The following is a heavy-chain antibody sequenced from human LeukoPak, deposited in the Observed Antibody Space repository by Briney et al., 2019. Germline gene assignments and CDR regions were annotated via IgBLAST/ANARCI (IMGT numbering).Heavy chain of an antibody. Sequence: GTSVKVSCKASGYTFSSYDINWVRQATGQVLEWMGWMNPNSGNTGYAQRFQGRVTMTRNTSINTAYMELSSLRSEDTAVYYCARGIRSSGWELNWCGPWGQGTLVTVSS. J-gene: IGHJ5*02. CDR3: ARGIRSSGWELNWCGP. CDR1: GYTFSSYD. CDR2: MNPNSGNT. V-gene: IGHV1-8*01. D-gene: IGHD6-19*01.